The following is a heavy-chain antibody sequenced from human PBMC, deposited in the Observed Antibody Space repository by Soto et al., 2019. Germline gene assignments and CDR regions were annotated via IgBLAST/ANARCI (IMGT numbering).Heavy chain of an antibody. J-gene: IGHJ5*02. CDR1: GFSLTTSGVG. CDR3: AHRRGLVWENWFDP. CDR2: IYWDDDK. V-gene: IGHV2-5*02. Sequence: QITLKDSGPTLVNPTQTLTLTCTFSGFSLTTSGVGVGGIRQPPGKALEWLALIYWDDDKRLSPSLESRLTVTKDTSKNQVVLTLTNVDPVDTATYDCAHRRGLVWENWFDPWGPGTLVTVSS. D-gene: IGHD1-26*01.